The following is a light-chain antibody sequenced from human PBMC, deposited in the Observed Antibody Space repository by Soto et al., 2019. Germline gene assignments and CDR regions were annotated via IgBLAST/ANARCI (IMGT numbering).Light chain of an antibody. Sequence: DIQMTQSPSSLSASVGDRVTISCRASQSISSYLNWYQQTLGKAPKLXIYAASTLKSGVPSRFSGSGAGTDCTRTISSLQPEDVSTDYCPQSYSTPLTFGGGTKVDIK. CDR1: QSISSY. V-gene: IGKV1-39*01. CDR2: AAS. J-gene: IGKJ4*01. CDR3: PQSYSTPLT.